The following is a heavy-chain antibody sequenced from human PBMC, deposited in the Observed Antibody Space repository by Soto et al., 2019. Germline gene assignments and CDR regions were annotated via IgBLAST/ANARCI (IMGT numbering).Heavy chain of an antibody. J-gene: IGHJ4*02. D-gene: IGHD6-13*01. Sequence: QVQLVQSGAEVRKPGASVKVSCKSSGYTFTNHDINWVRQAPGQGLEWMAWIYPYNGNTNYAQKFLGRVTLTTNTSLNTAYMALRCRTADELAIYYCARVLNGAAGGGYWGQGTLGTGSS. CDR1: GYTFTNHD. V-gene: IGHV1-18*03. CDR3: ARVLNGAAGGGY. CDR2: IYPYNGNT.